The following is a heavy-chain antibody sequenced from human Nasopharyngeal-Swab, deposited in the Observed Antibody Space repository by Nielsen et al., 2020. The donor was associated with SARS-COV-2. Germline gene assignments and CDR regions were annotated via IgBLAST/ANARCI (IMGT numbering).Heavy chain of an antibody. CDR2: IIPLFEKT. J-gene: IGHJ4*02. CDR3: AREGEEDDGTGWIRGGYFDL. Sequence: WVRQAPGQGLEWLGGIIPLFEKTDYAQRFQGRVTFTADESTTTAYMELSSLGSEDTAVYYCAREGEEDDGTGWIRGGYFDLWGQGTQVTVSS. V-gene: IGHV1-69*01. D-gene: IGHD3/OR15-3a*01.